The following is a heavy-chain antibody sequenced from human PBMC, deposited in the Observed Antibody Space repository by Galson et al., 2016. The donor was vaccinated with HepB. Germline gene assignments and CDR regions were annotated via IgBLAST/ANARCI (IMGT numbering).Heavy chain of an antibody. V-gene: IGHV1-3*01. D-gene: IGHD2-2*02. Sequence: SVKVSCKASGYTFSSYALHWVRQAPGQRFEWMGWINAGNGNTKYAQNLQGRVTITMDRSARTVYMELSSLRFEDTAMYYCARDRKIYQLLYPGYYYGMDVWGQGTTVTVSS. CDR2: INAGNGNT. CDR3: ARDRKIYQLLYPGYYYGMDV. J-gene: IGHJ6*02. CDR1: GYTFSSYA.